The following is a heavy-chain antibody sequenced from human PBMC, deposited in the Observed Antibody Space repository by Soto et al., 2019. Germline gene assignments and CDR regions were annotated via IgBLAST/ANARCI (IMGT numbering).Heavy chain of an antibody. CDR2: IGANEGNT. CDR1: GFTLITYG. CDR3: ARHRSIGWPETPYFDY. J-gene: IGHJ4*02. D-gene: IGHD6-19*01. V-gene: IGHV1-18*01. Sequence: QVQLVQSGPELKKPGASVKVSCKASGFTLITYGIDWVRQAPGQGPEWMGWIGANEGNTNFAQKLQGRVTLTTDTSTDTAYMELRSLRSDDTALYYCARHRSIGWPETPYFDYWGQGTLVTVAS.